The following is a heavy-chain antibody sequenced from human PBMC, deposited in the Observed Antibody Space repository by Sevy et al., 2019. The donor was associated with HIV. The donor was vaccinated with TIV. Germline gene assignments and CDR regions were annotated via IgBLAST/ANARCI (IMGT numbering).Heavy chain of an antibody. J-gene: IGHJ3*02. V-gene: IGHV1-2*02. CDR2: SNPNNGVT. Sequence: ASVKVSCKASGYSFTGHFIHWVRQAPGQGLEWMGWSNPNNGVTYYAQKFQGRVSMFRDTSSSTAYMDLSGLTSDDMATYYCAREMGPGISPALDIWGQWTLVTVSS. CDR3: AREMGPGISPALDI. CDR1: GYSFTGHF. D-gene: IGHD1-1*01.